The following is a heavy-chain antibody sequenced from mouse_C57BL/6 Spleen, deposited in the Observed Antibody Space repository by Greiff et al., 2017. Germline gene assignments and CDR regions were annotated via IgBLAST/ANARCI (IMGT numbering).Heavy chain of an antibody. D-gene: IGHD1-1*01. CDR3: ARGGYGNCLYYFGD. J-gene: IGHJ2*01. Sequence: QVQLQQSGAELVKPGASVKLSCKASGYTFTSYWMHWVKQRPGQGLEWIGMIHPSSGSTNYNEKFKSKATLTVDKSSSTAYMQLSSLTSEDSAVYYCARGGYGNCLYYFGDWGQGTTLTVAS. V-gene: IGHV1-64*01. CDR1: GYTFTSYW. CDR2: IHPSSGST.